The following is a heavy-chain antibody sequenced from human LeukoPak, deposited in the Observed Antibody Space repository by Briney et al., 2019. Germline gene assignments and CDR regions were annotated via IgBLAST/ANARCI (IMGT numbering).Heavy chain of an antibody. Sequence: SETLSLTCTVSGGSISSYYWSWIRQPPGKGLEWIGFIYYSGSTNYNPSLKSRVTISVDTSKNQFSLKLSSVTAADTAVYYCARVIAAAVCLDYWGQGTLVTVSS. D-gene: IGHD6-13*01. J-gene: IGHJ4*02. CDR3: ARVIAAAVCLDY. CDR1: GGSISSYY. V-gene: IGHV4-59*12. CDR2: IYYSGST.